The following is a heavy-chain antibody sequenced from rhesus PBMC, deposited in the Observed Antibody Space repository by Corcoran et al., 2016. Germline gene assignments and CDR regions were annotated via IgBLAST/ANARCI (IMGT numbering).Heavy chain of an antibody. V-gene: IGHV4-122*02. J-gene: IGHJ4*01. CDR2: ISYSGST. Sequence: QLQLQESGPGLVKPSETLSLTCAVSGYSISSGYGWSRTRQPPGKGLEWIGYISYSGSTSYNPSLKSRVTISRDTSKNQFSLKLSSVTAADTAVYYCARGGTGVIIIFDYWGQGVLVTVSS. CDR3: ARGGTGVIIIFDY. D-gene: IGHD3-34*01. CDR1: GYSISSGYG.